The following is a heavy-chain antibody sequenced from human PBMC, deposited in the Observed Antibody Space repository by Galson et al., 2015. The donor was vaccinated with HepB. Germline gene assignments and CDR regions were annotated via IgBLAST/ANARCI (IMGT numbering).Heavy chain of an antibody. V-gene: IGHV1-69*04. J-gene: IGHJ4*02. Sequence: SVKVSCKASGGTFSNYAITWVRQAPGQGLEWMGRIIPVLGIASYAQKFQGRVTLTADKSTTTAYMELSSLRSEDTAVYYCARDSYYYDSNGQPPDYWGQGTLVTV. CDR2: IIPVLGIA. D-gene: IGHD3-22*01. CDR3: ARDSYYYDSNGQPPDY. CDR1: GGTFSNYA.